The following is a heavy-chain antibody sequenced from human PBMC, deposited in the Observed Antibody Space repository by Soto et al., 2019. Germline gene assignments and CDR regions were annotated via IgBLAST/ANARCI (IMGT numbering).Heavy chain of an antibody. CDR3: AKVRADYYYGSGTFDY. Sequence: DSVKGRFTISRDNSKNTLYLQMNTLRAEDTAVYYCAKVRADYYYGSGTFDYWGQGTLVTVSS. J-gene: IGHJ4*02. D-gene: IGHD3-10*01. V-gene: IGHV3-30*02.